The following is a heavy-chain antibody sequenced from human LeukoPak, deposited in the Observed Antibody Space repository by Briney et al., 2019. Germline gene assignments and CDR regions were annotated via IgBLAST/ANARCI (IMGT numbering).Heavy chain of an antibody. Sequence: GGSLRLSCAASGFTFSSYAMSWVRQAPGKGPEWVSAISGSGDSTYYADSVKGRFTISRDNSKNTLYLQMNSLRAEDTAVYYCAKYGDSLIYFDYWGQGTLVTVSS. CDR1: GFTFSSYA. D-gene: IGHD4-17*01. J-gene: IGHJ4*02. CDR3: AKYGDSLIYFDY. CDR2: ISGSGDST. V-gene: IGHV3-23*01.